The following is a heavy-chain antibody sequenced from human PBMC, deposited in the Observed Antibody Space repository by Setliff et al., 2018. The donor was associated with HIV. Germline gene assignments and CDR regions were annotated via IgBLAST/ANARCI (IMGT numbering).Heavy chain of an antibody. J-gene: IGHJ4*02. CDR3: ARKHLFNVFDY. Sequence: PSETLSLTCSVSGGSISSGTNYWSWIRQPAGKGLEWIGRIYSSGSTNYNPSLKSRVTISVDTSKNQFSLSLNSVTAADTAVYYCARKHLFNVFDYWGQGTLVTVSS. CDR2: IYSSGST. CDR1: GGSISSGTNY. V-gene: IGHV4-61*02.